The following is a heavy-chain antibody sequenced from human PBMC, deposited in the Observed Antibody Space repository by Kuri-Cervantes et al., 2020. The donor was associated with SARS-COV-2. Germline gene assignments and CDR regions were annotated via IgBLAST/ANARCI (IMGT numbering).Heavy chain of an antibody. V-gene: IGHV1-24*01. J-gene: IGHJ5*02. Sequence: ASVKVSCKVSGYTPTEFSIHWARQAPGKGLEWMGGFDPEDGETIYAQKLEGRVTMTEDTSTDTAYMELSSLRSEDTAVYFCAPYRSSGYTSGWDWFGPWGQGTLVTVSS. CDR3: APYRSSGYTSGWDWFGP. CDR1: GYTPTEFS. CDR2: FDPEDGET. D-gene: IGHD6-19*01.